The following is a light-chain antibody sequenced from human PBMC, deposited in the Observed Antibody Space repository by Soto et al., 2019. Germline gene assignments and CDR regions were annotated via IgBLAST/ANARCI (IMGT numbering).Light chain of an antibody. J-gene: IGKJ1*01. Sequence: EIVLTQSPGTLSLSPGERVTLSCRASQSISSTFLAWYQHKPGQAPRVIIYGASRRATGITDRFSGSGSGTDFTLTISRLEPEDFALYYCQQYYSSWTFGQGTKVE. V-gene: IGKV3-20*01. CDR1: QSISSTF. CDR2: GAS. CDR3: QQYYSSWT.